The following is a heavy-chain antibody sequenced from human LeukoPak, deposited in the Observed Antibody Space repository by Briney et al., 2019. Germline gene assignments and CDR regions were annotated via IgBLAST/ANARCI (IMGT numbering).Heavy chain of an antibody. CDR2: ISSSSSFI. V-gene: IGHV3-21*01. Sequence: GGSLRLSCAASGFTFSTYSMNWVRQAPGKGLEWVPSISSSSSFIYYADSVKGRFSISRDDAKNSLYLQMNSLRAEDTAVYYCARDSSGSDHFDNWGQGTLVTVSS. J-gene: IGHJ4*02. D-gene: IGHD3-10*01. CDR1: GFTFSTYS. CDR3: ARDSSGSDHFDN.